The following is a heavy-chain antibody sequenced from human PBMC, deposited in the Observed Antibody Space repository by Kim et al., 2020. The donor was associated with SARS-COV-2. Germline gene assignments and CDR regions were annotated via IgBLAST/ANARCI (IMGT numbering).Heavy chain of an antibody. CDR1: GFTFSSYA. Sequence: GGSLRLSCAASGFTFSSYAMHWVRQAPGKGLEWVAVISYDGSNKYYADSVKGRFTISRDNSKNTLYLQMNSLRAEDTAVYYCARPVSGSYSPPDYWGQGTLVTVSS. V-gene: IGHV3-30-3*01. D-gene: IGHD1-26*01. J-gene: IGHJ4*02. CDR3: ARPVSGSYSPPDY. CDR2: ISYDGSNK.